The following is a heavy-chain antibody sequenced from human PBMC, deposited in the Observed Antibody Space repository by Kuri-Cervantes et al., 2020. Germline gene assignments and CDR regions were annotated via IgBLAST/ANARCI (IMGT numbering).Heavy chain of an antibody. V-gene: IGHV3-11*01. D-gene: IGHD4-23*01. CDR2: ISSSGSTI. CDR3: AREGYGGIPDAFDI. CDR1: GFTFSVYY. J-gene: IGHJ3*02. Sequence: GGSLRHFCAASGFTFSVYYMGWIRQAPGKGLEWVSYISSSGSTIYYADSVKGRFTISRDNAKNSLSLKMNSLRPEDTAVYYCAREGYGGIPDAFDIWGQGTMVTVSS.